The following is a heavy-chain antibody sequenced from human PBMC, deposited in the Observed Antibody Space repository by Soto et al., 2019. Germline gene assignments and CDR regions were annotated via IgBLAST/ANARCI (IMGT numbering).Heavy chain of an antibody. CDR3: ARDGSTVTKGYYYYYMDV. V-gene: IGHV4-31*03. D-gene: IGHD4-17*01. CDR1: GGSISSGGYY. CDR2: IYYSGST. Sequence: SETLSLTCTVSGGSISSGGYYWSWIRQHPGKGLEWIGYIYYSGSTYYNPSLKSRVTISVDTSKNQFSLKLSSVTAADTAVYYCARDGSTVTKGYYYYYMDVWGKGTTVTVSS. J-gene: IGHJ6*03.